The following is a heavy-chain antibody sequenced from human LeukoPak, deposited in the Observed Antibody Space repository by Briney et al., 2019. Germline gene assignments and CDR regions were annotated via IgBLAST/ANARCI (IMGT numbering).Heavy chain of an antibody. D-gene: IGHD6-6*01. J-gene: IGHJ4*02. V-gene: IGHV1-18*01. CDR1: GYTFTSYG. CDR3: ARASSSSTGFDY. CDR2: ISAYNGNT. Sequence: ASVKVSCKASGYTFTSYGISWVRQAPGQGLEWMGWISAYNGNTNYAQKLQGRVTMTRDMSTSTVYMELGSLRSEDTAVYYCARASSSSTGFDYWGQGTLVTVSS.